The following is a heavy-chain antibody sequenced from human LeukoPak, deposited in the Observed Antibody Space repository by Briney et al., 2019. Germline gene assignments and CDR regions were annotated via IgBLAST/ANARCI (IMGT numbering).Heavy chain of an antibody. CDR1: GFTFTPYA. D-gene: IGHD2-2*01. CDR2: ISGSGSST. Sequence: GGSLRLSCSASGFTFTPYAMSWVRQAPGKGLEWVSAISGSGSSTYYADSVKGRFTISRDNSKNTLFLQMNSLRAEDTAVYYCAKGYCSSSSCYSYAFDIWGQGTVVTVSS. V-gene: IGHV3-23*01. CDR3: AKGYCSSSSCYSYAFDI. J-gene: IGHJ3*02.